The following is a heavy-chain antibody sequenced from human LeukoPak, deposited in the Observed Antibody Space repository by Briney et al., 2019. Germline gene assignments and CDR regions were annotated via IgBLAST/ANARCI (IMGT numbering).Heavy chain of an antibody. CDR1: GFTFSSYS. D-gene: IGHD4-17*01. CDR2: ISSSSSYI. CDR3: AREAWTVTKRYYYGMDV. J-gene: IGHJ6*02. V-gene: IGHV3-21*01. Sequence: GGSLRLSCAASGFTFSSYSMNWVRQAPGKGLEWVSSISSSSSYIYYADSVKGRFTISRDNAKNSLYLQMNSLRAEDTAVYYCAREAWTVTKRYYYGMDVWGQGTTVTVPS.